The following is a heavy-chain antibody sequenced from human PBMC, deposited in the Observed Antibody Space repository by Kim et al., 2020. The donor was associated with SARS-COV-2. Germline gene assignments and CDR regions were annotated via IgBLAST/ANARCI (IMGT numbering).Heavy chain of an antibody. CDR1: GFSFSGYY. V-gene: IGHV3-11*03. D-gene: IGHD2-15*01. CDR3: ARPKGYCSGASCEGAFGI. Sequence: GGSLRLSCAASGFSFSGYYMNWIRQAPGKGLEWVSYIGTISSYTKYADSVKGRFTISRDNAKNSLYLQMNSLRAEDTAVYYCARPKGYCSGASCEGAFGIWGQGTMVTVSS. J-gene: IGHJ3*02. CDR2: IGTISSYT.